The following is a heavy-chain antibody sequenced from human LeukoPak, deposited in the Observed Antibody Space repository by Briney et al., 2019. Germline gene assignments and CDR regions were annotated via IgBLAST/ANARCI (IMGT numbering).Heavy chain of an antibody. CDR3: ARVKWDLPYYYNYYGLDV. V-gene: IGHV1-18*01. Sequence: ASVKVSCKTSGYTFTSYGISWVRQAPGQGLEWMGWITTYNGNTNYPQNPQGRVTMTTDTSTSTGYMELRSLRSDDTAVYYCARVKWDLPYYYNYYGLDVWGQGTTVTVSS. CDR2: ITTYNGNT. J-gene: IGHJ6*02. D-gene: IGHD1-26*01. CDR1: GYTFTSYG.